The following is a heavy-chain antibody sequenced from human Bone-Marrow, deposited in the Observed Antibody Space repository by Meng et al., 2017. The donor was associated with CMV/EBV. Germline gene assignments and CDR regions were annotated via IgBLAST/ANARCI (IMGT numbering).Heavy chain of an antibody. J-gene: IGHJ5*02. CDR3: ARNARITDCGVDPDNGWFDP. D-gene: IGHD3-3*01. Sequence: FASDGYSWVVRDPAEERERMGSISAYKSNTNNAPELEGRGTMTTETSTSTAYMELRGMRSDDAAAYYCARNARITDCGVDPDNGWFDPWGQGTLVTVSS. V-gene: IGHV1-18*04. CDR1: FASDG. CDR2: ISAYKSNT.